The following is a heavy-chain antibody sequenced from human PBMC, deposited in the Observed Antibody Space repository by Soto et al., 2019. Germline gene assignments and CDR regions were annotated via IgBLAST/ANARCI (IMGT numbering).Heavy chain of an antibody. CDR2: INTNNGNT. D-gene: IGHD2-15*01. Sequence: QVQLVQSGAVVKKPGASVKVSCKASGYSFTSYGIGWVRQAPGRGLEWMGWINTNNGNTNSAQRLQGRVTMTADTSTRTAYMELRSLRFDDTAVYYCARDLLGSFDVWGQGTM. V-gene: IGHV1-18*01. CDR3: ARDLLGSFDV. J-gene: IGHJ3*01. CDR1: GYSFTSYG.